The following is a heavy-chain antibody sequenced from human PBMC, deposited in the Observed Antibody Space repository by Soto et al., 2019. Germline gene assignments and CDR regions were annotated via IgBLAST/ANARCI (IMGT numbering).Heavy chain of an antibody. J-gene: IGHJ3*02. CDR2: IGTAGDT. CDR1: GFTFSSYG. Sequence: EVQLVESGGGLVQPGGSLRLSCAASGFTFSSYGMHWVRQSTGKGLEWVSGIGTAGDTYYPGSVKGRFTISRENAKNSLYLQMNSLRAGDTAVYYCARPFLDSSGSVDVFDIWGQGTMVTVSS. CDR3: ARPFLDSSGSVDVFDI. D-gene: IGHD3-22*01. V-gene: IGHV3-13*01.